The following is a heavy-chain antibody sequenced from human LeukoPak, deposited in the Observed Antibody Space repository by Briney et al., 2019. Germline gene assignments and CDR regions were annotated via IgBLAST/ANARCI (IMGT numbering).Heavy chain of an antibody. J-gene: IGHJ1*01. CDR1: GYSFTSYW. D-gene: IGHD3-9*01. CDR3: ASYYDILTVRYFQH. CDR2: IYPGDSDT. V-gene: IGHV5-51*01. Sequence: GESLKISCKGSGYSFTSYWIGWVRQMPGKGLEWMGIIYPGDSDTRYSPSFQGQVTISADKSISTAYLQWSSLKASDTAMYYCASYYDILTVRYFQHWGQGTLSPSPQ.